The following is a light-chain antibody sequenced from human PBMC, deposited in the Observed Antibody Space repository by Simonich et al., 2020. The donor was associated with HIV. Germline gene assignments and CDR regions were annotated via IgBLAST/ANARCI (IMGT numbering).Light chain of an antibody. CDR2: GTS. V-gene: IGKV3-15*01. J-gene: IGKJ4*01. Sequence: EIVMTQSPATLSVSPGERATLSCRASQSISSNLAWYQQKPGQAPRLLIYGTSTRATGNPAKFSGSGSGTEFTLTISSLQSEDFAVYYCQQYSNWPLTFGGGTKVEIK. CDR3: QQYSNWPLT. CDR1: QSISSN.